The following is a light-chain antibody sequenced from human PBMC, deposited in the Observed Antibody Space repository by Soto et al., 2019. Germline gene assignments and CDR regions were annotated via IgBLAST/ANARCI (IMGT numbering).Light chain of an antibody. CDR3: QQYFNWPPIT. Sequence: VRTQSPARLSLSPGARSTLSCMASQSISSNLAWYQQKPGQAPRLLICDASTRATGIPARFSGSGSGTEFTLTISSLQSEDFAVYYCQQYFNWPPITFGKGTRLEIK. V-gene: IGKV3-15*01. CDR2: DAS. J-gene: IGKJ5*01. CDR1: QSISSN.